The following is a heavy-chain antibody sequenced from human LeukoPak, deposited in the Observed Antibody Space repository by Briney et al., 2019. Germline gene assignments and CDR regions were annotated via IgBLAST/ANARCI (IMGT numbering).Heavy chain of an antibody. CDR3: APQALDQSTNWFDP. J-gene: IGHJ5*02. CDR2: IYYSGST. V-gene: IGHV4-39*01. D-gene: IGHD3-9*01. Sequence: PSVTLSLTCTVSGGSISSSSYYWGWIRQPPGKGLEWIGSIYYSGSTYYNPSLKSRVTISVDTSKNQFSLKLSSVTAADTAVYYCAPQALDQSTNWFDPWGQGTLVTVSS. CDR1: GGSISSSSYY.